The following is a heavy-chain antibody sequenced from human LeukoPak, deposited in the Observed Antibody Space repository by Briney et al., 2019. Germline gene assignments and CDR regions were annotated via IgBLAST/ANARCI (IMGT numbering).Heavy chain of an antibody. V-gene: IGHV3-33*01. Sequence: GSLRLSCAASGFTFSSYGMHWVRQAPGKGLEWVAVIWYDGSNTYYADSVKGRFTISRDNSKNTLFLQMDSLRAEDTAVYYCARDRSSSHFDYWGQGTLVTVSS. CDR1: GFTFSSYG. CDR2: IWYDGSNT. D-gene: IGHD6-6*01. CDR3: ARDRSSSHFDY. J-gene: IGHJ4*02.